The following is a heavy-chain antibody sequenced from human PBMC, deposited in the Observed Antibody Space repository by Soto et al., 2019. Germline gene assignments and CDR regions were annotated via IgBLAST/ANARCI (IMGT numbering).Heavy chain of an antibody. CDR3: ASLLRGYSGTGDY. J-gene: IGHJ4*02. CDR2: IIPIFGTA. D-gene: IGHD5-12*01. V-gene: IGHV1-69*12. CDR1: EGTFSSSV. Sequence: QVQLVQSGAEGKKPGPSVKVSGRASEGTFSSSVITWVHQAPGQGLEWMGGIIPIFGTANYAQKFQGRVTITADESTSTAYMELSSLRSEDTAVYYCASLLRGYSGTGDYWGQGTLVTVSS.